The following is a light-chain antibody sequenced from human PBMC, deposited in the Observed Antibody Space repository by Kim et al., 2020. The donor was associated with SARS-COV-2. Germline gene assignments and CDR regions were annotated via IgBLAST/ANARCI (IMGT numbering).Light chain of an antibody. J-gene: IGLJ3*02. CDR1: RLRSYY. CDR3: NSRESGVNHVV. V-gene: IGLV3-19*01. CDR2: EKN. Sequence: LGQTVRITCQGDRLRSYYASWYQQKPGQAPVLVIYEKNNRPSGIPDRFSGSSSGNTASLTITGAQAEDEADYYCNSRESGVNHVVFGGGTQLTVL.